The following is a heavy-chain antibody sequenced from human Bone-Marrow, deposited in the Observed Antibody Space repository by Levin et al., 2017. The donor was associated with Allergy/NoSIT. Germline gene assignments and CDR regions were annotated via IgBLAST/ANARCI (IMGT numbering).Heavy chain of an antibody. Sequence: LSLTCAASGFTFSSSAMSWVRQAPGKGLEWVSAISGSSDRLYYADSVRGRFTISRDNSKNTLSLQMNSLRVEDTAVYYCAKEGEITAYGSDWGQGTLVTVSS. CDR3: AKEGEITAYGSD. CDR1: GFTFSSSA. V-gene: IGHV3-23*01. D-gene: IGHD1-20*01. J-gene: IGHJ4*02. CDR2: ISGSSDRL.